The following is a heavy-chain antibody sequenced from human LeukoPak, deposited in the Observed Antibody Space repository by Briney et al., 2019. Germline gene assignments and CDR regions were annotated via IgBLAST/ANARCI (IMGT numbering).Heavy chain of an antibody. CDR3: ARGKQQLHWFDP. Sequence: SETLSPTCAVYGGSFSDYYWSWIRQPPGKGLEWIGEINHSGSTNYNPSLKSRVTISVDTSKNQFSLKLSSVTAADTAVYYCARGKQQLHWFDPWGQGTLVTV. J-gene: IGHJ5*02. CDR1: GGSFSDYY. CDR2: INHSGST. D-gene: IGHD6-13*01. V-gene: IGHV4-34*01.